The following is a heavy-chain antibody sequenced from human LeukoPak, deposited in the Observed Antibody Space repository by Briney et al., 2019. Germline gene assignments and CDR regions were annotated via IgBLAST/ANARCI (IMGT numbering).Heavy chain of an antibody. D-gene: IGHD3-10*01. V-gene: IGHV1-69*05. CDR1: GGTFSSYA. Sequence: GASVKVSCKASGGTFSSYAISWVRQAPGQGLEWMGGIIPIFGTANYAQKFQGRVTMTRDTSINTVYMELSRLRSDDSAVYYCARDQGDRGVLYYYYYYMDVWGKGTTVTVSS. CDR2: IIPIFGTA. J-gene: IGHJ6*03. CDR3: ARDQGDRGVLYYYYYYMDV.